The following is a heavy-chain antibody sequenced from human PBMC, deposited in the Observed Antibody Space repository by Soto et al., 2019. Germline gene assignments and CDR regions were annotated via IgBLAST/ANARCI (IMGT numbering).Heavy chain of an antibody. CDR1: GFTFDDYA. Sequence: EVQLVESGGGLVQPGRSLRLSCAASGFTFDDYAMHWVRQAPGKGLEWVSGISWNSGSIGYADSVKGRFTISRDNAKNSLYLQMNSLRAEDTAVYYCATDSSGYYLGAFDIWGQGTMVTVSS. D-gene: IGHD3-22*01. CDR2: ISWNSGSI. V-gene: IGHV3-9*01. J-gene: IGHJ3*02. CDR3: ATDSSGYYLGAFDI.